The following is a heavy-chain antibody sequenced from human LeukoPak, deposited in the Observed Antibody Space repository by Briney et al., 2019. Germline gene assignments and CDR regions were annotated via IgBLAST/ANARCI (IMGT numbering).Heavy chain of an antibody. CDR3: ARGYYDSSGYYDPGAFDI. D-gene: IGHD3-22*01. V-gene: IGHV4-59*01. Sequence: SETLSLTCTVSGGSISSYYWSWIRQPPGKGLEWIGYIYYSGSTNYNPSLKSRVTISVDTSKNQFSLKLSSVTAADTAVYYCARGYYDSSGYYDPGAFDIWGQGTMVTVSS. CDR1: GGSISSYY. J-gene: IGHJ3*02. CDR2: IYYSGST.